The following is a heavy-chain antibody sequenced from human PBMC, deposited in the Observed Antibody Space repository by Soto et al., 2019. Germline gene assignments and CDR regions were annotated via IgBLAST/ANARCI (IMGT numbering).Heavy chain of an antibody. CDR3: ATSRALYDFWSGYYSY. J-gene: IGHJ4*02. V-gene: IGHV3-15*07. D-gene: IGHD3-3*01. Sequence: GGSLRLSCAASGFTFSNAWMNWVRQAPGKGLEWVGRIKSKTDGGTTDYAAPVKGRFTISRDDSKNTLYLQMNSLKTEDTAVYYCATSRALYDFWSGYYSYWGQGTLVTVSS. CDR1: GFTFSNAW. CDR2: IKSKTDGGTT.